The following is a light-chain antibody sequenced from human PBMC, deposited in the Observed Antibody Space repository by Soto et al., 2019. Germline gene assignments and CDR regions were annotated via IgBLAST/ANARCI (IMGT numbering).Light chain of an antibody. V-gene: IGKV3-20*01. Sequence: EIVLTQSPATLSLSPGESATLSCRASQSVPSTYVAWYQQNPGQAPRLLIDGASTRATGLPDRFSGSGSGTDFTLTISRLQSEDFAVYFCQQYGSSPPFTFGPGTKVDIK. J-gene: IGKJ3*01. CDR3: QQYGSSPPFT. CDR2: GAS. CDR1: QSVPSTY.